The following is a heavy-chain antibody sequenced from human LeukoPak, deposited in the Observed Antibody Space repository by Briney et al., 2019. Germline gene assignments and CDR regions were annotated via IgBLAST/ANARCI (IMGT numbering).Heavy chain of an antibody. CDR1: GGSISSNNW. D-gene: IGHD3-10*01. CDR3: ARDLASMVRGVIVDDY. CDR2: IYHSGST. Sequence: PSGTLSLTCAVSGGSISSNNWWSWVRQPPGKGLEWIGEIYHSGSTNYNQSLKSRVTISVDKSKNQFSLKLSSVTAADTAVYYCARDLASMVRGVIVDDYWGQGTLVTVSS. J-gene: IGHJ4*02. V-gene: IGHV4-4*02.